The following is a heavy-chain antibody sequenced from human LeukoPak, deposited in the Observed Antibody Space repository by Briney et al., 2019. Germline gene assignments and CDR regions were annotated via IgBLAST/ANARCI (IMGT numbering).Heavy chain of an antibody. Sequence: PSGTLSLTCAVSGGSILSTNWWSWVRQPPGKGLEWIGEVHLNGATNYNPSVEGRVTMSIDKSKNHLSLEVISVAAADTAMYYCTRESGAFSPFGFWGQGTLVTVSS. D-gene: IGHD1-26*01. CDR1: GGSILSTNW. CDR2: VHLNGAT. J-gene: IGHJ4*02. V-gene: IGHV4-4*02. CDR3: TRESGAFSPFGF.